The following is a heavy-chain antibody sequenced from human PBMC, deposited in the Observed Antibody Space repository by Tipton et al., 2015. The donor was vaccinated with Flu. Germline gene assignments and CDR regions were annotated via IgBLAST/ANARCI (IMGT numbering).Heavy chain of an antibody. CDR1: GGSISNYY. Sequence: TLSLTCTVSGGSISNYYWGWIRQPAGKGLEFIGRMYASGGTRYNPSLKSRVTMSANTSKNQVSLMLSSVAAADTAVYYCARSSRGWYRAMFDWGQGTLVTVSS. J-gene: IGHJ4*02. D-gene: IGHD6-19*01. CDR3: ARSSRGWYRAMFD. V-gene: IGHV4-4*07. CDR2: MYASGGT.